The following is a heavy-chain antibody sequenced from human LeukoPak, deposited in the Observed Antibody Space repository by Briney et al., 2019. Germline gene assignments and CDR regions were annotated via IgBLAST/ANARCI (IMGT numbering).Heavy chain of an antibody. J-gene: IGHJ4*02. CDR1: GGSFSGYY. V-gene: IGHV4-34*01. CDR2: INHSGST. CDR3: ARRHWILTGYRRGDY. D-gene: IGHD3-9*01. Sequence: SETLSLTCAVYGGSFSGYYWSWTRQPPGKGLEWIGEINHSGSTNYNPSLKSRITISVDTSKNQFSLKLSSVTAADTAVYYCARRHWILTGYRRGDYWGQGTLVTVSS.